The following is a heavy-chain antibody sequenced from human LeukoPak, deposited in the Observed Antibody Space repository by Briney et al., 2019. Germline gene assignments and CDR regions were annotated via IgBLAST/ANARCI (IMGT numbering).Heavy chain of an antibody. V-gene: IGHV3-21*01. D-gene: IGHD5-12*01. J-gene: IGHJ4*02. CDR1: GFTFSSYS. Sequence: GGSLRLSCAASGFTFSSYSMNWVRQAPGKGLEWVSSISSSSSYIYYADSVKGRFTISRDNAKNSLCLQMNSLRAEDTAVYYCAYKMATIYYWGQGTLVTVSS. CDR2: ISSSSSYI. CDR3: AYKMATIYY.